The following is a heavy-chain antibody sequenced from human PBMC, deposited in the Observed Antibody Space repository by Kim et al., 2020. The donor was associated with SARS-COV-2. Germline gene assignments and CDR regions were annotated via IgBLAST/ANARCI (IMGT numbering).Heavy chain of an antibody. CDR2: INHSGRT. CDR3: ARRLSNTSGWGSHYCDL. V-gene: IGHV4-34*01. J-gene: IGHJ4*02. CDR1: GGSFSGYY. D-gene: IGHD3-10*01. Sequence: SETLSLTCAVYGGSFSGYYWSWIRQPPGKGLEWIGEINHSGRTNYNPSLKSRVTISVDTSKNPSSLKLTSVTAADTAVYFCARRLSNTSGWGSHYCDLWGQGILVTVSS.